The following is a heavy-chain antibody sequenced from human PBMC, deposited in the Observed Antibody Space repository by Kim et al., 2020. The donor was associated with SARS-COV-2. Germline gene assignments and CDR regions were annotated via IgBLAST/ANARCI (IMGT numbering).Heavy chain of an antibody. CDR2: NT. V-gene: IGHV1-8*01. D-gene: IGHD6-13*01. J-gene: IGHJ4*02. CDR3: ARAYSSLGDY. Sequence: NTGYAQKFQGRVTMTRNTSISTAYMALSSLRSEDTAVYYCARAYSSLGDYWGQGTLVTVSS.